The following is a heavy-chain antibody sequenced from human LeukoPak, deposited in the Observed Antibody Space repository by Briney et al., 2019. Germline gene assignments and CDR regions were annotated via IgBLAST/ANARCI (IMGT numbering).Heavy chain of an antibody. CDR1: GFTFSSSA. CDR3: ARVYYDILTGYQDYFDY. J-gene: IGHJ4*02. CDR2: ISASGGST. Sequence: GGSLRLSCAASGFTFSSSAMSWVRQVPGKGLEWVSGISASGGSTSYADSVRGRFTISRDNSKNTLYLQMNSLRAEDTAVYYCARVYYDILTGYQDYFDYWGQGALVTVSS. V-gene: IGHV3-23*01. D-gene: IGHD3-9*01.